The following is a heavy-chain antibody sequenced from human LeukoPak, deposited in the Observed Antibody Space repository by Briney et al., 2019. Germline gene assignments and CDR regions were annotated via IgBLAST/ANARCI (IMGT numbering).Heavy chain of an antibody. J-gene: IGHJ6*03. Sequence: ASVKVSCKASGYTFTGYDINWVRQATGQGLEWMGWMNPNSGNTGYAQKFQGRVTMTRNTSISTAYMELSSLRSEDTAVYYCARGQGYYYYYYMDVWGKGTTVTISS. CDR1: GYTFTGYD. CDR2: MNPNSGNT. CDR3: ARGQGYYYYYYMDV. V-gene: IGHV1-8*01.